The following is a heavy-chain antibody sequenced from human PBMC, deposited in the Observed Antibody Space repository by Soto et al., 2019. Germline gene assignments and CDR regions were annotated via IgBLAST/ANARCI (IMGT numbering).Heavy chain of an antibody. Sequence: RASVKVSCKASGYTFTSYDINWVRQATGQGLEWMGWMNPNSGNTGYAQKFQGRVTMTRNTSISTAYMELSSLRSEDTAVYYCARGPRRSILRYFDWNRAPYYFDYWGQGTLVTVSS. V-gene: IGHV1-8*01. CDR2: MNPNSGNT. CDR1: GYTFTSYD. D-gene: IGHD3-9*01. CDR3: ARGPRRSILRYFDWNRAPYYFDY. J-gene: IGHJ4*02.